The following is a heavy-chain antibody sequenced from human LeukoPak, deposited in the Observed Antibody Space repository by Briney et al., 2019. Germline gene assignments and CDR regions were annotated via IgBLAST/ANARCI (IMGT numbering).Heavy chain of an antibody. D-gene: IGHD3-3*01. J-gene: IGHJ5*02. CDR1: GFTFSRYS. Sequence: AGGSLRLSCAASGFTFSRYSMNWVRQAPGKGLEWVSSISSGSSFMYYADSVKGRFTISRDNAKNTLYLQMNSLRAEDTAVYYCARDKPYYDFWSGQNNNWFDPWGQGTLVTVSS. V-gene: IGHV3-21*01. CDR2: ISSGSSFM. CDR3: ARDKPYYDFWSGQNNNWFDP.